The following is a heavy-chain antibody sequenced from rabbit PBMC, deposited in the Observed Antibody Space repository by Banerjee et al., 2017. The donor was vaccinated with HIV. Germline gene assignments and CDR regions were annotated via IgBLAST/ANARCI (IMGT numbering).Heavy chain of an antibody. J-gene: IGHJ4*01. D-gene: IGHD1-1*01. CDR2: IGAGST. Sequence: QEQLEESGGDLVKPEGSLTLTCTASGFSFSSNYWLCWVRQAPGKGLEWIACIGAGSTYYATWAKGRFTITRNTSLNTVTLQLNSLTAADTATYFCAREFASSNNLWGQGTLVTVS. V-gene: IGHV1S45*01. CDR1: GFSFSSNYW. CDR3: AREFASSNNL.